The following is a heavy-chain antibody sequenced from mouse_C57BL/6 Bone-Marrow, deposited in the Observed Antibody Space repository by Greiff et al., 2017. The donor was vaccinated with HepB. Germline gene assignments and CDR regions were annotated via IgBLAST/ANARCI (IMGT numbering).Heavy chain of an antibody. V-gene: IGHV5-12*01. J-gene: IGHJ4*01. CDR2: ISNGGGST. CDR3: ARRGYGNFYYAMDY. D-gene: IGHD2-1*01. CDR1: GFTFSDYY. Sequence: EVQGVESGGGLVQPGGSLKLSCAASGFTFSDYYMYWVRQTPEKRLEWVAYISNGGGSTYYPDTVKGRFTISRDNAKNTLYLQMSRLKSEDTAMYYCARRGYGNFYYAMDYWGQGTSVTVSS.